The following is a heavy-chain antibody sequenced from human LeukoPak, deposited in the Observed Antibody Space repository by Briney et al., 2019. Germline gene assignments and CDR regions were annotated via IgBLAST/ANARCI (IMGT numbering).Heavy chain of an antibody. CDR3: AREHWAAPDH. CDR1: GFTFGHFY. J-gene: IGHJ4*02. Sequence: GGSLRLSCEASGFTFGHFYMAWIRQAPGRGLEPLSFISPTGDTKKYVDSVKGRFTISRDNAKNSMYLEMNSLSAEDTAFYYCAREHWAAPDHWGQGTLVTVSP. V-gene: IGHV3-11*01. D-gene: IGHD3-16*01. CDR2: ISPTGDTK.